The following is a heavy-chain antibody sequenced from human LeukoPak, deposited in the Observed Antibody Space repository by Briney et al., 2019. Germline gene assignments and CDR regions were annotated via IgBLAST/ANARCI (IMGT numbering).Heavy chain of an antibody. CDR3: ARDTYYYDSSGYYNWDY. J-gene: IGHJ4*02. CDR2: INPGSGGT. D-gene: IGHD3-22*01. Sequence: GASVKVSCKACEYTFTVYYMHWVRQVPGQGLEWLGRINPGSGGTNYAQKFQGRVTMTRDTSISTAYMELSRLRSDDTAVYYCARDTYYYDSSGYYNWDYWGQGTLVTVSS. V-gene: IGHV1-2*02. CDR1: EYTFTVYY.